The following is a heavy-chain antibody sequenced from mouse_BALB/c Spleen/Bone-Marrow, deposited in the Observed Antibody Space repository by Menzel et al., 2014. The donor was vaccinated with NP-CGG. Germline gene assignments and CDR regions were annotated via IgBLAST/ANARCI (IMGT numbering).Heavy chain of an antibody. J-gene: IGHJ4*01. CDR1: GYAFSSYW. V-gene: IGHV1-80*01. CDR2: IYPGDGDT. CDR3: ARWITTAVAPYVMDY. Sequence: QVHVKQSGAELVRPGSSVKISCKASGYAFSSYWMNWVKRRPGQGLEWIGQIYPGDGDTNYNGKFKGKATLTADKSSSTAYMQLSSLTSEDSAVYFCARWITTAVAPYVMDYWGQGTSVTVSS. D-gene: IGHD1-1*01.